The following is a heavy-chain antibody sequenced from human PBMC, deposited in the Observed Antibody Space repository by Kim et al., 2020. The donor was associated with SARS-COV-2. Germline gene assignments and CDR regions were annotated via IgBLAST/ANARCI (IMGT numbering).Heavy chain of an antibody. CDR3: ARVGYSAPIAVADLGDYYYYYGMDV. J-gene: IGHJ6*02. D-gene: IGHD6-19*01. Sequence: PVKVSCKASGGTFSSYAISWVRQAPGQGLEWMGGIIPIFGTANYAQKFQGRVTITADESTSTAYMELSSLRSEDTAVYYCARVGYSAPIAVADLGDYYYYYGMDVWGQGTTVTVSS. CDR1: GGTFSSYA. CDR2: IIPIFGTA. V-gene: IGHV1-69*13.